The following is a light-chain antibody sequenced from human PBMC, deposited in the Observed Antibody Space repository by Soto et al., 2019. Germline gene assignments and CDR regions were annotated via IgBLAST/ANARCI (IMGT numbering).Light chain of an antibody. V-gene: IGKV2-28*01. CDR1: QNLLHSNGNHF. CDR3: MQSLQTHRT. Sequence: IVMTQSPLSLPVTPGEPASISCRSSQNLLHSNGNHFVDWYLQKPGQSPQLLIYLGSNRGSGVAERFSCSVSGTDFTLKISRVEAEDVGVYYCMQSLQTHRTFGQGNKLEIK. CDR2: LGS. J-gene: IGKJ2*01.